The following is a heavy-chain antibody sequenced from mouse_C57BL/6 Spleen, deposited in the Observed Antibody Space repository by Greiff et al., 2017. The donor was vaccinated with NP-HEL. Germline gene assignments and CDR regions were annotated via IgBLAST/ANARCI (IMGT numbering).Heavy chain of an antibody. CDR2: INPNYGTT. CDR1: GYSFTDYN. D-gene: IGHD1-1*01. CDR3: ARNPYYGSSYGGFDY. V-gene: IGHV1-39*01. Sequence: VQLKESGPELVKPGASVKISCKASGYSFTDYNMNWVKQSNGKSLEWIGVINPNYGTTSYNQKFKGKATLTVDQSSSTAYMQLNSLTSEDSAVYYCARNPYYGSSYGGFDYWGQGTTLTVSS. J-gene: IGHJ2*01.